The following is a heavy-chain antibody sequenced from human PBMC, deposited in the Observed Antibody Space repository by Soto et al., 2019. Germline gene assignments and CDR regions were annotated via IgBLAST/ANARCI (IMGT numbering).Heavy chain of an antibody. Sequence: TLSLTCTVSGGSISSYYWSWIRQPPGKGLEWIGYIYYSGSTNYNPSLKSRVTISVDTSKNQFPLKLSSVTAADTAVYYCARVWGGAFDIWGQGTMVTVSS. V-gene: IGHV4-59*01. CDR2: IYYSGST. D-gene: IGHD3-10*01. J-gene: IGHJ3*02. CDR1: GGSISSYY. CDR3: ARVWGGAFDI.